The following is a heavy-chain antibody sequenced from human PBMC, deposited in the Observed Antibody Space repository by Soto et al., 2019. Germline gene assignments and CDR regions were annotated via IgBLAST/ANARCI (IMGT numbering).Heavy chain of an antibody. V-gene: IGHV3-23*01. CDR3: AKGTYYYGSAPYYFDY. CDR2: ISDSGGST. D-gene: IGHD3-10*01. Sequence: GGSLRLSCVXSGFTVSCFAMTWVRQAPGKGLELVSGISDSGGSTYYADSVKGRFTISRDNSKNTLYLQMNSLRAEDTAVYYCAKGTYYYGSAPYYFDYWGQGTLVTVSS. CDR1: GFTVSCFA. J-gene: IGHJ4*02.